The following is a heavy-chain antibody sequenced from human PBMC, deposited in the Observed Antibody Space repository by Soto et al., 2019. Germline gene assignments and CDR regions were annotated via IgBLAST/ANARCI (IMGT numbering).Heavy chain of an antibody. CDR2: IYYSGST. J-gene: IGHJ5*02. D-gene: IGHD3-22*01. CDR3: ARDLDYYDSSGLGNWFDP. Sequence: SETLSLTCTVSGGSISSGDYYWSWIRQPPGKGLEWIGYIYYSGSTYYNPSLKSRVTISVDTSKNQFSLNLSSVTAEDTAVYYCARDLDYYDSSGLGNWFDPWGQGTLVTVSS. CDR1: GGSISSGDYY. V-gene: IGHV4-30-4*01.